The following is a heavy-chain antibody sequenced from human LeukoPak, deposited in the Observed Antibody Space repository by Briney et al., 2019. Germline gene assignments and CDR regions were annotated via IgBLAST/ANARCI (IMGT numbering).Heavy chain of an antibody. D-gene: IGHD6-13*01. CDR2: IIPIFGTA. CDR1: GYTFTSYG. V-gene: IGHV1-69*13. Sequence: ASVKVSCKASGYTFTSYGISWVRQAPGQGLEWMGGIIPIFGTANYAQKFQGRVTITADESTSTAYMELSSLRSEDTAVYYCARDRDSSRPYEYYFDYWGQGTLVTVSS. CDR3: ARDRDSSRPYEYYFDY. J-gene: IGHJ4*02.